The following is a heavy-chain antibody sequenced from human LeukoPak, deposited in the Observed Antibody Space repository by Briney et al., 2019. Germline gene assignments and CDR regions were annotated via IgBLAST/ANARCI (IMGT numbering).Heavy chain of an antibody. CDR3: AIQTRGYGGNSVSFDY. CDR1: GFTLFSHS. D-gene: IGHD4-23*01. V-gene: IGHV3-23*01. J-gene: IGHJ4*02. Sequence: GGALRPSFSTPGFTLFSHSMSWVRPAPGEGVGWVSPLSGSGGSTYYADSVKGRFTISRDNSKNTLYLQMNSLRAEDTAVYYCAIQTRGYGGNSVSFDYWGQGTLITVSS. CDR2: LSGSGGST.